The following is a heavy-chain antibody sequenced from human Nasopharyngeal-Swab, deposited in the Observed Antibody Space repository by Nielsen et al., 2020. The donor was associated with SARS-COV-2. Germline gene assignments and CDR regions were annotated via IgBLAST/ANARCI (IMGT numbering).Heavy chain of an antibody. Sequence: GESLKISCAASGFMFDDFTMHWVRQAPGKGLEWVSFINWDGGGTYYADSVKGRFTISRDNSKNSLYLQMNSLTTEDTAFYYCAKEYGSGSYRPFFDSWGRGTLVTVSS. CDR1: GFMFDDFT. CDR3: AKEYGSGSYRPFFDS. CDR2: INWDGGGT. V-gene: IGHV3-43*01. D-gene: IGHD3-10*01. J-gene: IGHJ4*02.